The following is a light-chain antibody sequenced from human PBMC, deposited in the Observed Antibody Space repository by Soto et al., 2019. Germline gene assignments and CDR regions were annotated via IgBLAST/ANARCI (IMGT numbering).Light chain of an antibody. V-gene: IGKV3-15*01. CDR2: GAS. J-gene: IGKJ4*01. Sequence: EIVMTQSPATLSVSPGERATLSCRASQSVSNNLAWYQQKPGQAPRLLIYGASTRATGIPARFSGSGSGTEFTLTIGSLQSEDFAVYYCQQYNNWPLTFGGGTKVELK. CDR3: QQYNNWPLT. CDR1: QSVSNN.